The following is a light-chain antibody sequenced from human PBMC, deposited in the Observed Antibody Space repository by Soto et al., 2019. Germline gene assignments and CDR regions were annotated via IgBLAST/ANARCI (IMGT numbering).Light chain of an antibody. CDR1: PGLSSW. CDR2: TAS. V-gene: IGKV1-12*01. Sequence: DIQMTQSPSSVYASVGDRVTFTCRASPGLSSWLAWYQQKPGKAPKLLIHTASSLQSGVPARFSGSGSGTDFTLTISSLQPEDFATYYCQQAYSFPYTFGQGTKLEIK. CDR3: QQAYSFPYT. J-gene: IGKJ2*01.